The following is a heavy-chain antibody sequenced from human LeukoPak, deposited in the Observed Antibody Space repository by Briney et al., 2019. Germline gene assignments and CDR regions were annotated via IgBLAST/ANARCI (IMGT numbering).Heavy chain of an antibody. CDR2: INAGNGNT. CDR3: ARYYGSGSYDY. D-gene: IGHD3-10*01. J-gene: IGHJ4*02. V-gene: IGHV1-3*01. Sequence: GASVKVSCKASGYTFTSYAMHWVHQAPGQRLEWMGWINAGNGNTKYSQKFQGRVTITRDTSASTAYMELSGLRSEDTAVYYCARYYGSGSYDYWGQGTLVTVSS. CDR1: GYTFTSYA.